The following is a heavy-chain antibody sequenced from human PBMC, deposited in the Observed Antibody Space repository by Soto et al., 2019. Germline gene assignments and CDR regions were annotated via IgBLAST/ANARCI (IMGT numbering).Heavy chain of an antibody. D-gene: IGHD2-8*01. Sequence: PSETLSLTCTVSGGSVSSGSYYWSWILQPPGKGLGWIGYIYYSGSTNYNPSLKSRVTISVDTSKNQFSLKLSSVTAADTAVYYCARDGRYCTNGVCPYYFDYWGQGTLVTVSS. V-gene: IGHV4-61*01. CDR3: ARDGRYCTNGVCPYYFDY. CDR1: GGSVSSGSYY. CDR2: IYYSGST. J-gene: IGHJ4*02.